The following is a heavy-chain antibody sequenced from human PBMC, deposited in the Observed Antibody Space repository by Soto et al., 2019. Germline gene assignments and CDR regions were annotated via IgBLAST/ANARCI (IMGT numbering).Heavy chain of an antibody. CDR2: IYYSGST. V-gene: IGHV4-31*03. Sequence: SETLSLTCTVSGGSISSGGYYWSWIRQHPGKGLEWIGYIYYSGSTYYNPSLKSRVTISVDTSKNQFSLKLSSVTAADTAVYYCARSVMTLYSGYDYYYFDYWGQGTLVTVSS. D-gene: IGHD5-12*01. CDR1: GGSISSGGYY. CDR3: ARSVMTLYSGYDYYYFDY. J-gene: IGHJ4*02.